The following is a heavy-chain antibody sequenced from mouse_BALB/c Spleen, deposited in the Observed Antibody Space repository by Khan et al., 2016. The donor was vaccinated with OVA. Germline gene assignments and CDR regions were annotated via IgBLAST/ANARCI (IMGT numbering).Heavy chain of an antibody. CDR3: ARGGSTTGYFDY. D-gene: IGHD1-1*01. CDR1: GYTFTHYW. J-gene: IGHJ2*01. Sequence: QVQLQQSGAELARPGASVKLSCKASGYTFTHYWMQWVKQRPGQGLEWIGTTYPGTDDTRYTQNFKGKATLTADKSSNTAYMQLSSLASEDSAVYYCARGGSTTGYFDYWGLGTTLTVSS. CDR2: TYPGTDDT. V-gene: IGHV1-87*01.